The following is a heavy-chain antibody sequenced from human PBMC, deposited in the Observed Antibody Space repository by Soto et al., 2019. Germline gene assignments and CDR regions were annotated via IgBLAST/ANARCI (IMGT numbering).Heavy chain of an antibody. J-gene: IGHJ4*02. CDR3: ARDRGGLATGRFDY. CDR1: GGSISSGDYY. D-gene: IGHD2-15*01. V-gene: IGHV4-31*03. CDR2: IYYSGST. Sequence: SETLSLTCTVSGGSISSGDYYWSWIRQHPGKGLEWIGYIYYSGSTYYNPSLKSRVTISVDTSKNQFSLKLSSVTAADTAVYYCARDRGGLATGRFDYWGQGTWSPSPQ.